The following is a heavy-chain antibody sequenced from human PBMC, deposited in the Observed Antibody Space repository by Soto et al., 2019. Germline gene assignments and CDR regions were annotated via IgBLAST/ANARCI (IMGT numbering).Heavy chain of an antibody. J-gene: IGHJ4*02. CDR2: ISYDGSNK. CDR1: GFTFSSYA. V-gene: IGHV3-30-3*01. Sequence: GGSLRLSCAASGFTFSSYAMHWVRQAPGKGLEWVAVISYDGSNKYYADSVKGRFTISRDNSKNTLYLQMNSLRAEDTAVYYCARCKGCNYDILTGELDYWGQGILVTVSS. D-gene: IGHD3-9*01. CDR3: ARCKGCNYDILTGELDY.